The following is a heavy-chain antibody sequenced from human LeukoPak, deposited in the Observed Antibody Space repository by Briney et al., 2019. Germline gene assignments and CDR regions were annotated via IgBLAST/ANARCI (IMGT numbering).Heavy chain of an antibody. CDR2: ISSSGSTI. V-gene: IGHV3-48*03. Sequence: GGSLRLSCAASGFTFSSYEMNWVRQAPGKGLEWVSYISSSGSTIYYADSVKGRFTISRDNAKNSLYLQMNSLRAEDTAVYYCARNQDYGVYNSVGAFDIWGQGTMVTVSS. J-gene: IGHJ3*02. CDR3: ARNQDYGVYNSVGAFDI. CDR1: GFTFSSYE. D-gene: IGHD4-17*01.